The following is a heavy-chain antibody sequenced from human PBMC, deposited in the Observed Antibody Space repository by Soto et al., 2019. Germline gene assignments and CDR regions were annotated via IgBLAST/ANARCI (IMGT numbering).Heavy chain of an antibody. CDR3: AHAYGGRSLY. D-gene: IGHD1-26*01. Sequence: QITLKESGPTLVKPTQTLTLTCTFSGFSLTTDRVGVGWIRQPPGEALEWLGVIYWDDSKTYRPSLGSRLTITTDTSKNQVALTTTNMDSLDTATYYCAHAYGGRSLYWGQGTLVTVSS. CDR1: GFSLTTDRVG. CDR2: IYWDDSK. V-gene: IGHV2-5*02. J-gene: IGHJ4*02.